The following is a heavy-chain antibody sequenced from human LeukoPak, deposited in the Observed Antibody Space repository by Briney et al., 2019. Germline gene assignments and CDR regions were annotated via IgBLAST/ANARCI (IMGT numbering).Heavy chain of an antibody. CDR1: GYTFTSYG. J-gene: IGHJ4*02. CDR2: ISAYNGNT. CDR3: ARVLGFGGWYDY. Sequence: ASVKVSCKASGYTFTSYGISWVRQAPGQGLEWMGWISAYNGNTNYAQKLQGRVTMTRDTSTSTVYMELSSLRSEDTAVYYCARVLGFGGWYDYWGQGTLVTVSS. D-gene: IGHD6-19*01. V-gene: IGHV1-18*01.